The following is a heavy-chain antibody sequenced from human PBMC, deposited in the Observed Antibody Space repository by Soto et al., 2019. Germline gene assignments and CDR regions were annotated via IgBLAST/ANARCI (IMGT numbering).Heavy chain of an antibody. D-gene: IGHD3-3*01. V-gene: IGHV3-33*01. Sequence: ESGGGVVQPGRSLRLSCAASGFTFSSYGMHWVRQAPGKGLEWVAVIWYDGSNKYYADSVKGRFTISRDNSKNTLYLQMNSLRAEDTAVYYCARDEAEYDFWSGYHNYYYGMDVWGQGTTVTVSS. CDR2: IWYDGSNK. CDR1: GFTFSSYG. CDR3: ARDEAEYDFWSGYHNYYYGMDV. J-gene: IGHJ6*02.